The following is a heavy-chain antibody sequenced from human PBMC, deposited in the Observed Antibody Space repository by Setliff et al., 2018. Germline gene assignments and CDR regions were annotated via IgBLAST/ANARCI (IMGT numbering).Heavy chain of an antibody. CDR2: INHSGST. D-gene: IGHD3-3*01. Sequence: SETLSLTCAVYGGSFSGYYWSWIRQPPGKGLEWIGEINHSGSTNYNPSLKSRVTISVDTSKNQFSLKLSSVTAADTAVYYCARVSLKTYYDFWSGYYDRHFDYWGQGTLVTVST. CDR3: ARVSLKTYYDFWSGYYDRHFDY. CDR1: GGSFSGYY. J-gene: IGHJ4*02. V-gene: IGHV4-34*01.